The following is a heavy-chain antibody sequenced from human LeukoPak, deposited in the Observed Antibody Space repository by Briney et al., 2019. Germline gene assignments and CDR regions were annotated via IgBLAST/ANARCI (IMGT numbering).Heavy chain of an antibody. D-gene: IGHD3-10*01. CDR3: ARINYYDSGSVNYYYYYMDV. Sequence: ASVKVSCKASGYTFQDYGITWVRQAPGQGLEWMGWISAYNGNTNYAQKLQGRVTMTTDTSTSTAYMELSSLRSEDTAVYYCARINYYDSGSVNYYYYYMDVWGKGTTVIISS. V-gene: IGHV1-18*01. J-gene: IGHJ6*03. CDR2: ISAYNGNT. CDR1: GYTFQDYG.